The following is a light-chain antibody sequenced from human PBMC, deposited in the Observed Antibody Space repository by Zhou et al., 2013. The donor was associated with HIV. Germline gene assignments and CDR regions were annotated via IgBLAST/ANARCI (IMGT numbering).Light chain of an antibody. J-gene: IGKJ4*01. CDR1: QSVSTN. Sequence: VMTQSPATLSVSPGERATLSCRASQSVSTNLAWYQQRPGQAPRLLLYGASTRATGIPARFSGSGSGTDFTLTISSLEPEDFAIYYCQQYGGAFTFGGGTKVEIK. CDR2: GAS. V-gene: IGKV3-15*01. CDR3: QQYGGAFT.